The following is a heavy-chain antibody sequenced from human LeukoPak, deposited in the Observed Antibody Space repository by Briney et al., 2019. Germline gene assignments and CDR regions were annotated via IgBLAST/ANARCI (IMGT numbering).Heavy chain of an antibody. CDR1: GFTFSNYG. D-gene: IGHD3-22*01. Sequence: GGSLRLSCAASGFTFSNYGMNWVRQAPGKGLEWVSIIYSGGTTYYADSVKGRLTISRHSSKNTLYLQMNSLRAEDTAIYYCARGTYYFDSSGYYYYYYGMDVWGQGTSVTVSS. V-gene: IGHV3-53*04. CDR3: ARGTYYFDSSGYYYYYYGMDV. CDR2: IYSGGTT. J-gene: IGHJ6*02.